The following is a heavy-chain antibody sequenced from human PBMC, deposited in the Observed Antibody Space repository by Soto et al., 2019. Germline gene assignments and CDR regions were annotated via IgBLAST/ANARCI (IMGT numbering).Heavy chain of an antibody. CDR3: ARVEAPFGESLH. J-gene: IGHJ4*02. CDR2: ISPDDGNT. Sequence: ASVKVSCKTSGYTFSSYTIAWVRQAPGQGLEWLGWISPDDGNTEYEQKFQGRVTMTADTLTNNAYMELRSLKYDDTAVYSCARVEAPFGESLHWGQGTPVTVSS. V-gene: IGHV1-18*01. CDR1: GYTFSSYT. D-gene: IGHD3-10*01.